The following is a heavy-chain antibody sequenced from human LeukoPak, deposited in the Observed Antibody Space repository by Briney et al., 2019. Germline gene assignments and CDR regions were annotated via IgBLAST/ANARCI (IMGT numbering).Heavy chain of an antibody. J-gene: IGHJ1*01. CDR3: ATMTYYYDSSGYYYPPAEYFQH. CDR2: INPSGNT. D-gene: IGHD3-22*01. Sequence: PSETLSLTCAVFGGSFSGYYWNWIRQPPGKGLEWIGQINPSGNTNYNPSLKSRVTISVDTSKNQFSLKLSSVTAADTAVYYCATMTYYYDSSGYYYPPAEYFQHWGQGTLVTVSS. V-gene: IGHV4-34*01. CDR1: GGSFSGYY.